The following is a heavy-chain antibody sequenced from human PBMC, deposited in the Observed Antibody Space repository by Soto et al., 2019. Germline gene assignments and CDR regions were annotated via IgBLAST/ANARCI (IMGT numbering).Heavy chain of an antibody. V-gene: IGHV3-23*04. Sequence: VQLVESGGGVVQPGRSLRLSCAASGFTFSSYAMHWVRQAPGKGLEWVSAISGSGGSTYYADSVKGRFTISRDNSKNTLYLQMNSLRAEDTAVYYCAKIVRAEDWYFDLWGRGTLVTVSS. CDR1: GFTFSSYA. D-gene: IGHD2-21*01. J-gene: IGHJ2*01. CDR3: AKIVRAEDWYFDL. CDR2: ISGSGGST.